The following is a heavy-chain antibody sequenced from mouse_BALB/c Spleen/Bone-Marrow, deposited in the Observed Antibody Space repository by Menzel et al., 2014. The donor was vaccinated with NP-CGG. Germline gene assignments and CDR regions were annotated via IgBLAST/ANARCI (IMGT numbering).Heavy chain of an antibody. CDR2: IHPYNGDT. CDR1: GFSFTDYF. CDR3: GRYGYDAMDF. Sequence: EVKLQESGPELVKPGASVKLSCRASGFSFTDYFINWVKQSHGKSLERIGRIHPYNGDTFYNQKFKVKATLTVDKSSNTARMELLSLTSEDSAVYYCGRYGYDAMDFWGQGTSVTVSS. V-gene: IGHV1-37*01. D-gene: IGHD1-1*02. J-gene: IGHJ4*01.